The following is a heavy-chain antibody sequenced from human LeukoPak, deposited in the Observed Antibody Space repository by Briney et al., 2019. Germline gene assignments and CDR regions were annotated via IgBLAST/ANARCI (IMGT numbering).Heavy chain of an antibody. Sequence: ASVKVSCKTSGYTFISYGICWVRQAPGQGLEWMGWISAYNGNTNYAQKFQGRVSMTTDTSTSTAYMELRSLRADDTAVNHCERDKGMVGYCSGGSCYWPFDYWGQGTLVIVSS. J-gene: IGHJ4*02. D-gene: IGHD2-15*01. V-gene: IGHV1-18*01. CDR3: ERDKGMVGYCSGGSCYWPFDY. CDR1: GYTFISYG. CDR2: ISAYNGNT.